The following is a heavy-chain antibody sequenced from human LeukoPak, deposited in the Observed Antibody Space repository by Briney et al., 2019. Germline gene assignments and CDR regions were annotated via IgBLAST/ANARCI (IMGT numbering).Heavy chain of an antibody. CDR3: ARDPGDGSGSYFGGGFDP. Sequence: PGGSLRLSCAPSGFTFSSYGMHCVRQAPGKGREWVAVIWYEGSNKYYADSVKGRFTISRDNSKNTLYLQMNTLRPEDTAVYYCARDPGDGSGSYFGGGFDPWGQGTLVTVSS. CDR2: IWYEGSNK. D-gene: IGHD3-10*01. V-gene: IGHV3-33*01. J-gene: IGHJ5*02. CDR1: GFTFSSYG.